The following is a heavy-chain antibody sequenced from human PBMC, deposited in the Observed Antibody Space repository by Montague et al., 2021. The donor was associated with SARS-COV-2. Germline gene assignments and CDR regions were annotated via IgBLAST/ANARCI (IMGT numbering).Heavy chain of an antibody. CDR3: ARESGSGSYLVY. CDR1: GGSISSSSYY. D-gene: IGHD3-10*01. CDR2: IYYSGST. V-gene: IGHV4-39*01. Sequence: SETLSLTCTVSGGSISSSSYYWGWIRQPPGKGLEWIGSIYYSGSTYYNPSLKSLVTISVDTSKNQFSLKLSSVTAADTAVYYCARESGSGSYLVYWGQGTLVTVSS. J-gene: IGHJ4*02.